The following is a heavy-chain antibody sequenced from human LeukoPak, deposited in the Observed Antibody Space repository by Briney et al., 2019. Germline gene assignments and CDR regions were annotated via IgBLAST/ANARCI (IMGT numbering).Heavy chain of an antibody. CDR2: IYPNGNT. CDR3: ARGVVVPVIKRVRWFDP. J-gene: IGHJ5*02. V-gene: IGHV3-66*01. D-gene: IGHD2-2*01. Sequence: GGSLRLSCAASGFTVSSNYMNWARQAPGKGLEWVSMIYPNGNTFYTDSVKGRFTISRDDSKNTLDLRMSSLRAEDTAVYYCARGVVVPVIKRVRWFDPWGQGTLVTVSS. CDR1: GFTVSSNY.